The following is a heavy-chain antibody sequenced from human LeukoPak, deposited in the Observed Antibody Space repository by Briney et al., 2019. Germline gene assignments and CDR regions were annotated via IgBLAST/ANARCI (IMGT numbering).Heavy chain of an antibody. CDR2: ISGSGGST. CDR1: GFTFSSYA. J-gene: IGHJ3*02. V-gene: IGHV3-23*01. D-gene: IGHD1-26*01. Sequence: VGSLRLSCAASGFTFSSYAMSWVRQAPGKGLEWVSAISGSGGSTYYADSVKGRFTISRDNSKNTLYLQMNSLRAEDTAVYYCAIDHIIVGATAFDIRGQGTMVTVSS. CDR3: AIDHIIVGATAFDI.